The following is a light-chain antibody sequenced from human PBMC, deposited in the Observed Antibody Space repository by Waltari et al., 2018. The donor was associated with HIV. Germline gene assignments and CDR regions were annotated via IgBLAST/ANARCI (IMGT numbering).Light chain of an antibody. CDR2: EDI. J-gene: IGLJ3*02. Sequence: SYELTQPPSVSVSPGQTDRITCSGDTLPKKYAHWYQQKSGQAPVLVIYEDIKRPSGIPERFSGSSSGTMAILTISGAQVEDEADYYCYSTESNGNHRVFGGGTKLTVL. V-gene: IGLV3-10*01. CDR1: TLPKKY. CDR3: YSTESNGNHRV.